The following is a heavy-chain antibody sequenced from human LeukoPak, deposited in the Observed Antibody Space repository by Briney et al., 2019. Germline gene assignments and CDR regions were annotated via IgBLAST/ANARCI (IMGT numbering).Heavy chain of an antibody. CDR2: ISYDGSNK. V-gene: IGHV3-30*03. Sequence: GRSLRLSCAASGFTFSSYGMHWVRQAPGKGLEWVAVISYDGSNKYYADSVKGRFTISRDNSKNTLYLQMNSLRAEDTAVYYCASGVAVTTVDYWGQGTLVTVSS. CDR1: GFTFSSYG. D-gene: IGHD4-17*01. CDR3: ASGVAVTTVDY. J-gene: IGHJ4*02.